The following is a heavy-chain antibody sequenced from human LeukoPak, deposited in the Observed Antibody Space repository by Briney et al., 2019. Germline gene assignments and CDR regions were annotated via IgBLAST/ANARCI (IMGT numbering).Heavy chain of an antibody. D-gene: IGHD3-22*01. CDR2: ISSSGSTI. CDR1: GFTFSDYY. J-gene: IGHJ2*01. V-gene: IGHV3-11*01. Sequence: PGGSLRLSCAASGFTFSDYYMSWIRQAPGKGLEWVSYISSSGSTIYYADSVKGRFTISRDNAKNSLYLQMNSLRAEDTAVYYCARDRGDSSGYLAPQKHWYFDLWGRGTLVTVSS. CDR3: ARDRGDSSGYLAPQKHWYFDL.